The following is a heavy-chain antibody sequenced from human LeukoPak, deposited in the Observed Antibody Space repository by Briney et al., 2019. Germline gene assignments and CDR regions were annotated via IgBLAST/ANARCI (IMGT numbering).Heavy chain of an antibody. J-gene: IGHJ6*04. CDR3: AREWDV. V-gene: IGHV3-48*03. CDR1: GFTFSSYE. Sequence: GSLRLSCAASGFTFSSYEMNWVRQAPGKGLEWVSYISSSGSTIYYADSVKGRFTISRDNAKNSVYLQMHSLRVDDTAMYYCAREWDVWGKGTTVTVSS. CDR2: ISSSGSTI.